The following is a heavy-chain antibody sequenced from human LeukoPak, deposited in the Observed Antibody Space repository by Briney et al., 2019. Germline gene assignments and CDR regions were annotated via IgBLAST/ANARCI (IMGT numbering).Heavy chain of an antibody. CDR2: ISDSSSTI. Sequence: GGSLRLSCAASGFTFSIYGMNWVRQAPGKGLEFLSYISDSSSTIFYADSVKGRFTISRDNAKNSLYLQMNSVRDEDTAVYYCASVRSGYYIDYWGQGTLVTVSS. J-gene: IGHJ4*02. CDR1: GFTFSIYG. D-gene: IGHD6-19*01. CDR3: ASVRSGYYIDY. V-gene: IGHV3-48*02.